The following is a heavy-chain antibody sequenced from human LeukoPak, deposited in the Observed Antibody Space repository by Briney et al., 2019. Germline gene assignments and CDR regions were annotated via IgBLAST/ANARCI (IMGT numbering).Heavy chain of an antibody. D-gene: IGHD3-22*01. CDR1: GYTLSELS. CDR2: YDPEDAET. V-gene: IGHV1-24*01. Sequence: GASVKVSCKISGYTLSELSMPWVRQAPGKGLEWIGGYDPEDAETIYAQKFQGRVTMTEDTSTDTAYMEISSLRADDTAVYYCATDLATVVIITNYWGQGTLVTVSS. CDR3: ATDLATVVIITNY. J-gene: IGHJ4*02.